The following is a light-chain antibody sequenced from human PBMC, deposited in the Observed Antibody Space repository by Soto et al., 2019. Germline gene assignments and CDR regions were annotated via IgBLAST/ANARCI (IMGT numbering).Light chain of an antibody. CDR2: EAS. V-gene: IGKV1-6*01. Sequence: AVQMTQSTSSLSASVGDRVTITCRASQGIRNDLGWYQQKPGKAPKLLIFEASTLQSGVPSRFSGSGSGTDFTLTISGLQPEDFTTYYCQQLNTYPFTFGQGTRLEIK. J-gene: IGKJ5*01. CDR3: QQLNTYPFT. CDR1: QGIRND.